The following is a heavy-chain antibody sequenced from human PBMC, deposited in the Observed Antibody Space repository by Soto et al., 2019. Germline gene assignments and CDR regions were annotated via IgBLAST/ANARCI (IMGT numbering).Heavy chain of an antibody. CDR2: IYYSGST. Sequence: SETLSLTCTVSGGSISSGDYYWSWIRQPPGKGLEWIGYIYYSGSTYYNPSLKSRVTISVDTSKNQFSLKLSSVTAADTAVYYCAREYGGNSVWFDPWGQGTLVTVSS. CDR3: AREYGGNSVWFDP. V-gene: IGHV4-30-4*01. D-gene: IGHD2-21*02. J-gene: IGHJ5*02. CDR1: GGSISSGDYY.